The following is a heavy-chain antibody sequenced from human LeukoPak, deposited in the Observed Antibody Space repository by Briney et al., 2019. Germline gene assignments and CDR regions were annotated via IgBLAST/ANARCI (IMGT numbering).Heavy chain of an antibody. CDR3: AGDSRSSGCFDY. D-gene: IGHD6-19*01. CDR2: IIPIFGTA. Sequence: SVKVSCKASGGTFSSYAISWVRQAPGQGLEWMGRIIPIFGTANYAQKFQGRVTITTDESTSTAYMELSSLRSEDTAVYYCAGDSRSSGCFDYWGQGTLVTVSS. J-gene: IGHJ4*02. V-gene: IGHV1-69*05. CDR1: GGTFSSYA.